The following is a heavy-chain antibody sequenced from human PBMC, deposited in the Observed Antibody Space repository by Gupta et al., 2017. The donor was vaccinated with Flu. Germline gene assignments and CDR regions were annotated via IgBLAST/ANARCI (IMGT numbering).Heavy chain of an antibody. CDR2: ISYDGSNK. J-gene: IGHJ4*02. Sequence: APGKGLEWVAVISYDGSNKYYADSVKGRFTISRDNSKNTLYLQMNSLRAEDTAVYYCAKGTDYYDSSGYYRYWGQGTLVTVSS. D-gene: IGHD3-22*01. V-gene: IGHV3-30*18. CDR3: AKGTDYYDSSGYYRY.